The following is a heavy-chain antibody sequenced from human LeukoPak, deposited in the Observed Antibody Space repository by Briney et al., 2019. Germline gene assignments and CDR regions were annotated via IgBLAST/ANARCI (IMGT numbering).Heavy chain of an antibody. CDR1: VFTFSRYI. CDR2: ISTDGRAT. CDR3: ARSIYGEPLDY. V-gene: IGHV3-64*01. J-gene: IGHJ4*02. Sequence: GGSLRLSCAASVFTFSRYIMHWARQAPGKGMEYVSSISTDGRATYYANSVKGRFSISRDNSKNTQYLQMGSLGAEDMGVYYGARSIYGEPLDYWGQGTLVTVSS. D-gene: IGHD4-17*01.